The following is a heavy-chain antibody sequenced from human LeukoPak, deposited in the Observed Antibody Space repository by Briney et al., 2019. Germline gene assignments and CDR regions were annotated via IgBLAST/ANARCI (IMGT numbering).Heavy chain of an antibody. Sequence: SGTLSLTCALSGGSGGSISSSNFWTWVRQPPGKGLEWIGEIYHSGSTNYNPSLKRRVTISVDTSKNQFSLKLSSVTAADTAMYYCAGGSSSGLDYWGQGTLVTVS. CDR2: IYHSGST. CDR3: AGGSSSGLDY. D-gene: IGHD6-6*01. V-gene: IGHV4-4*02. J-gene: IGHJ4*02. CDR1: GGSGGSISSSNF.